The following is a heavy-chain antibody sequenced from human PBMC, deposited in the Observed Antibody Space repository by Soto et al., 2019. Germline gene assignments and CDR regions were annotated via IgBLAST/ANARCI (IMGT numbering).Heavy chain of an antibody. D-gene: IGHD1-26*01. CDR1: GFTFSNAW. CDR2: IKSKTDGGTT. V-gene: IGHV3-15*01. J-gene: IGHJ6*02. CDR3: TTVTTGAADYYYGMDV. Sequence: PGGSLRLSCAASGFTFSNAWMSWVRQAPGKGLEWVDRIKSKTDGGTTDYAAPVKGRFTISRDDSKNTLYLQMNSLKTEDTAVYYCTTVTTGAADYYYGMDVWGQGTTVTVSS.